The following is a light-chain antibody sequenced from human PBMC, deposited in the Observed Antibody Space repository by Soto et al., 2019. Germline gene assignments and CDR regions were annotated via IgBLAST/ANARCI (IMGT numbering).Light chain of an antibody. CDR3: SSYTSSSSLYV. V-gene: IGLV2-14*01. CDR2: DVS. CDR1: SSDVGGYNS. Sequence: QSALTQPASVSGSPGQSITISCTGTSSDVGGYNSVSWYQQHPGKAPKLMIYDVSNRPSGVSNRFSGSKSGNTASLTISGLQAEDEADYSCSSYTSSSSLYVFGTGTKLTVL. J-gene: IGLJ1*01.